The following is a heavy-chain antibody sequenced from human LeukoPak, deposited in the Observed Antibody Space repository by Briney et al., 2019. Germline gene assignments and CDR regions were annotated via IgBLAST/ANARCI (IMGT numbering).Heavy chain of an antibody. Sequence: ASVKVPCKASGYTFTSYGISWVRQAPGQGLEWMGWISAYNGNTNYAQKLQGRVTMTTDTSTSTAYMELRSLRSDDTAVYYCAGPDCTNGVCYTFDAYYYYGMDVWGQGTTVTVSS. J-gene: IGHJ6*02. D-gene: IGHD2-8*01. V-gene: IGHV1-18*01. CDR1: GYTFTSYG. CDR3: AGPDCTNGVCYTFDAYYYYGMDV. CDR2: ISAYNGNT.